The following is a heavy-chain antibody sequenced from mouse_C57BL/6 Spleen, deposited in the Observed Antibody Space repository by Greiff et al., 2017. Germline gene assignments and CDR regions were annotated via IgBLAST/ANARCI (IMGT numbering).Heavy chain of an antibody. CDR1: GYTFTSYW. Sequence: QVQLQQPGAELVKPGASVKLSCKASGYTFTSYWMHWVKQRPGQGLEWIGMIHPNSGSTNYNEKFKSKATLTVDKSSSTAYMQLSSLTSEDSAVYYCARDGSSYDFAYWGQGTLVTVSA. CDR2: IHPNSGST. D-gene: IGHD1-1*01. J-gene: IGHJ3*01. V-gene: IGHV1-64*01. CDR3: ARDGSSYDFAY.